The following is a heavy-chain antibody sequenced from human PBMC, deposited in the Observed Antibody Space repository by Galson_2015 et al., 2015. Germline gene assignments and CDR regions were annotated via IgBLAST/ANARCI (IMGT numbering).Heavy chain of an antibody. Sequence: SLRLSCATSGFTFSSYGMTWVRQAPGKGLEWVSGISGSGGDTYYADSVKGRFTISRDNSKNVVYLQMSSLRVEDTAIYYCATWASSRWDCLGGRCHVNSWGQGTLVTVSS. CDR3: ATWASSRWDCLGGRCHVNS. CDR1: GFTFSSYG. J-gene: IGHJ5*02. D-gene: IGHD2-15*01. V-gene: IGHV3-23*01. CDR2: ISGSGGDT.